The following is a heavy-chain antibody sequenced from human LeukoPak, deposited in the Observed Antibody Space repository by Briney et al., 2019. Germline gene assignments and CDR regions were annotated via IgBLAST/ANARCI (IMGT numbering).Heavy chain of an antibody. D-gene: IGHD1-26*01. V-gene: IGHV5-51*01. CDR3: ARYSGSYADYFQH. CDR1: GYSFTSYW. J-gene: IGHJ1*01. Sequence: GESLKISCKGSGYSFTSYWIGWARQLPGKGLEWMGMIYPGDSDTRYSPSFEGQVTISADKYISAAYLQWSSLKASDTAMYYCARYSGSYADYFQHWGQGTLVTVSS. CDR2: IYPGDSDT.